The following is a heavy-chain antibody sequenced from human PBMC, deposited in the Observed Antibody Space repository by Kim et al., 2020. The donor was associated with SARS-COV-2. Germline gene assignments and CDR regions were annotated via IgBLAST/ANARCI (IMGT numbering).Heavy chain of an antibody. V-gene: IGHV1-3*01. CDR2: INAGNGNT. CDR1: GYTFTSYA. D-gene: IGHD1-26*01. Sequence: ASVKVSCKASGYTFTSYAMHWVRQAPGQRLEWMGWINAGNGNTKYSQKFQGRVTITRDTSASTAYMELSSLRSEDTAVYYCARARGGGGSYLYYYYYYGMDVWGQGTTVTVSS. J-gene: IGHJ6*02. CDR3: ARARGGGGSYLYYYYYYGMDV.